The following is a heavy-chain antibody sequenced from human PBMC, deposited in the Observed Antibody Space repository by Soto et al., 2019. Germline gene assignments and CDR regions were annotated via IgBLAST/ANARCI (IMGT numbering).Heavy chain of an antibody. CDR3: ATGSFTSAGGRIGYHYNAMDV. J-gene: IGHJ6*02. Sequence: GASVKVSCKSSGGTFSSHSINWVRQAPGQVLEWMGGIIPIFGPANFAKKFQGRVTITADESTTTAYMELSTLTSEDTAVYYCATGSFTSAGGRIGYHYNAMDVWGQGTTVTVSS. CDR2: IIPIFGPA. D-gene: IGHD1-1*01. V-gene: IGHV1-69*13. CDR1: GGTFSSHS.